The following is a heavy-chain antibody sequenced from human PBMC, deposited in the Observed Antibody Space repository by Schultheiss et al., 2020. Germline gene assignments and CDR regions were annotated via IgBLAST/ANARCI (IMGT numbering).Heavy chain of an antibody. CDR2: ISAYNGNT. J-gene: IGHJ3*02. Sequence: ASVKVSCKASGYTFTSYGISWVRQAPGQGLEWMGWISAYNGNTNYAQKLQGRVTMTTDTSTSTAYMELRSLRSDDTAVYYCAGGVDASSEYAFDIWGQGTMVTVSS. CDR3: AGGVDASSEYAFDI. V-gene: IGHV1-18*01. D-gene: IGHD3-10*01. CDR1: GYTFTSYG.